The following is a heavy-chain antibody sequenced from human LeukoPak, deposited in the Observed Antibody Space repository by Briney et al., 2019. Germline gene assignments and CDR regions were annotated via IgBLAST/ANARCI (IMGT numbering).Heavy chain of an antibody. CDR1: GFTFSSYW. V-gene: IGHV3-7*01. J-gene: IGHJ4*02. Sequence: QPGGSLRLSCAASGFTFSSYWMSWVRQAPGKGLEWVANIKQDGSEKYYVDSVKGRFTISRDNAKNSVYLQMNSLRAEDTAVYYCASTWNYLYFDYWGQGTLVTVSS. CDR3: ASTWNYLYFDY. D-gene: IGHD1-7*01. CDR2: IKQDGSEK.